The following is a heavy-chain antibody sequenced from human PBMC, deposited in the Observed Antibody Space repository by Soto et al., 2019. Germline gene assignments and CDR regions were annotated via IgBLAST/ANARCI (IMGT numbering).Heavy chain of an antibody. Sequence: QVQLVESGGGVVQPGRSLRLSCAASGFTFSSYAMHWVRQAPGNGLEWVAVISYDGSNKYYADSVKGRFTISRDNSKNTLYLQMNSLRAEDTAVYYCARDRGFLYYFDYWGQGTLVTVSS. V-gene: IGHV3-30-3*01. D-gene: IGHD3-3*01. CDR1: GFTFSSYA. CDR3: ARDRGFLYYFDY. J-gene: IGHJ4*02. CDR2: ISYDGSNK.